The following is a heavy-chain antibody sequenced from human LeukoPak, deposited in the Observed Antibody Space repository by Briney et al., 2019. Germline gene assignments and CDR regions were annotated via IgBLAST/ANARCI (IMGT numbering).Heavy chain of an antibody. CDR3: ARAAQQLVHIFDY. Sequence: SVKVSCKASGGTFSSYAISWVRQAPGQGLEWMGRIIPIFGIANYAQKFQGRVTITADKSTSTAYMELSSLRSEDTAVYYCARAAQQLVHIFDYWGQETLVTVSS. CDR1: GGTFSSYA. J-gene: IGHJ4*02. D-gene: IGHD6-13*01. CDR2: IIPIFGIA. V-gene: IGHV1-69*04.